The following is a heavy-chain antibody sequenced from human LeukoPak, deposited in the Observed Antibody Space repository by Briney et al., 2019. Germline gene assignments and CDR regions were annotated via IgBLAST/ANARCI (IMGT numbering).Heavy chain of an antibody. CDR3: ARMWSTAASGWNWFDP. Sequence: ASVKVSCKASGYTFTGYYIYWVRQAPGQGLEWVGWINPNSGGTNYAQKFQGRVTMTRDTSISTAYMELSSLRSDDTAMYYCARMWSTAASGWNWFDPWGQGTLVTVSS. D-gene: IGHD6-13*01. J-gene: IGHJ5*02. CDR1: GYTFTGYY. V-gene: IGHV1-2*02. CDR2: INPNSGGT.